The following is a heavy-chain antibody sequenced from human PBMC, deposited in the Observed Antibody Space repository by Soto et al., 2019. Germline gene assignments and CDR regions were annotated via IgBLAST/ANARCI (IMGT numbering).Heavy chain of an antibody. CDR3: ASGRSTYYYDSSGYYPDY. Sequence: QVQLVQSGAEVKKPGSSVKVSCKASGGTFSSYAISWVRQAPGQGLEWMGGIIPIFGTANYAQKFQGRVTITADESTSTAYMELSSLRSDDTAVYYCASGRSTYYYDSSGYYPDYWGQGTLVTVSS. CDR2: IIPIFGTA. CDR1: GGTFSSYA. D-gene: IGHD3-22*01. J-gene: IGHJ4*02. V-gene: IGHV1-69*01.